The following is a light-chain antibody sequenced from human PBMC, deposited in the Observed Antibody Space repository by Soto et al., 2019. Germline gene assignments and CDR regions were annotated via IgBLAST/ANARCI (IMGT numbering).Light chain of an antibody. CDR3: QTWGTGIHV. Sequence: QLVLTQSPSPSASLGASVKLTCTLSSGHSSYAIAWHQQQPEKGPRYLMKLNSDGSHSKGDGIPDRFSGSSSGAERYLIISSLQSEDEADYYCQTWGTGIHVFGTGTKVTVL. J-gene: IGLJ1*01. V-gene: IGLV4-69*01. CDR2: LNSDGSH. CDR1: SGHSSYA.